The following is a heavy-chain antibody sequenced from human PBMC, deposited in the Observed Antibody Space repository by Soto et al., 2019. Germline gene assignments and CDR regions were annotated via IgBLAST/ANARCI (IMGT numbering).Heavy chain of an antibody. J-gene: IGHJ4*02. CDR3: AKIWDFLVAGPIDY. V-gene: IGHV3-23*01. CDR1: GVTFSNYA. Sequence: EVQLLESGGGLVQPGGSLRLSCAVSGVTFSNYAMSWVRQTPGRGLEWLSGVSGSGNTTYYADSVKGRFTISRDNSKNTLYLQMNNLRAGDTAVYYCAKIWDFLVAGPIDYWGQGTLVTVSS. CDR2: VSGSGNTT. D-gene: IGHD6-19*01.